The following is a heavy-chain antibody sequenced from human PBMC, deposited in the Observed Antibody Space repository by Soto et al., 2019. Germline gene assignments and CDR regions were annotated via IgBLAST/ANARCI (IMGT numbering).Heavy chain of an antibody. V-gene: IGHV3-23*01. Sequence: VQLLESGGGLAQPGGSLRLSCAASGFAFSSHPMSWVRRAPEKGLEWVAGISDGGDLTYNADSVRGRFTISRDNSRNTLYLQMNSLRAEDTAVYYCARRVIGSSRAFDIWGQGTMVTVSS. D-gene: IGHD3-10*01. CDR1: GFAFSSHP. J-gene: IGHJ3*02. CDR2: ISDGGDLT. CDR3: ARRVIGSSRAFDI.